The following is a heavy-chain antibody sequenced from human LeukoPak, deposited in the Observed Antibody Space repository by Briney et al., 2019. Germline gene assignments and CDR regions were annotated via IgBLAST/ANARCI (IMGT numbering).Heavy chain of an antibody. D-gene: IGHD4-17*01. CDR2: IYYSGST. CDR3: ARSDYGDYVGHY. V-gene: IGHV4-59*01. Sequence: SETLSLTCTVSGGSISTYYWSWIRQPPGKGLEWIGYIYYSGSTNYNPSLESRVTISVDTSKNQFSLNLTSVTAADTAVYYCARSDYGDYVGHYWGQGTLVTVSS. J-gene: IGHJ4*02. CDR1: GGSISTYY.